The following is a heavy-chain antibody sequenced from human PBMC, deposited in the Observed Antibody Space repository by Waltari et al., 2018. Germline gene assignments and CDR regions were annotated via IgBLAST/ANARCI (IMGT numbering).Heavy chain of an antibody. CDR1: GFTFSNYA. D-gene: IGHD2-21*02. V-gene: IGHV3-23*01. Sequence: EVHLLASGGGLIRPGGSLRPSREAAGFTFSNYAMSWVRQAPGKGWEWVSGIINNGDSPFSADSVKGRFTISRDNSKNTLYLQMENLRGEDTAVYYCARDECTGGDCYSHFHYWGQGTLVTVSS. J-gene: IGHJ4*02. CDR2: IINNGDSP. CDR3: ARDECTGGDCYSHFHY.